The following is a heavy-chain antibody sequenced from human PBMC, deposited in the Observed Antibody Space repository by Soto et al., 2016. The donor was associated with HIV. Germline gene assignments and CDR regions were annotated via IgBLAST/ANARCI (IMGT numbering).Heavy chain of an antibody. J-gene: IGHJ5*02. Sequence: QVHLVQSGAEVKKPGSSVKVSCKASGGTFSSYAISWVRQAPGQGLEWMGGIIPIFGTANYAQKFQGRVTITADESTSTAYMELSSLRSEDTAVYYCARDRTYGSGSYSWFDPWGQGTLVTVSS. CDR1: GGTFSSYA. CDR2: IIPIFGTA. CDR3: ARDRTYGSGSYSWFDP. D-gene: IGHD3-10*01. V-gene: IGHV1-69*01.